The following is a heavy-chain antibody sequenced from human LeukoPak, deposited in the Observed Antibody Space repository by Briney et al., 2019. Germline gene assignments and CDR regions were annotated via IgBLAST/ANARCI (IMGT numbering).Heavy chain of an antibody. V-gene: IGHV3-23*01. J-gene: IGHJ4*02. CDR1: GFTFSSYA. D-gene: IGHD3-16*02. Sequence: PGGSLRLSCAVSGFTFSSYAMSWVRQAPGKGLEWVSAISGSGGSTYYADSVKGRFTISRDNSKNTLYLQMNSLRAEDTAVYYCAKDIMITFGGVIVGFDYWGQGTLVTVSS. CDR3: AKDIMITFGGVIVGFDY. CDR2: ISGSGGST.